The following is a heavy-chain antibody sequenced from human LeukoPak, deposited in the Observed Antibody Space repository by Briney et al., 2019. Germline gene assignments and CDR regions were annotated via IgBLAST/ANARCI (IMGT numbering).Heavy chain of an antibody. D-gene: IGHD7-27*01. J-gene: IGHJ5*02. Sequence: GGSLRLFCAASGAASGLTFSSYWMHWVRQAPGKGLVWVSRINSDGSSRNYADSVKGRFTISRDNAKNTLYLQMNSLRAEDTAVYYCARDHLLTGNWFDPWGQGTLVTVSS. CDR3: ARDHLLTGNWFDP. V-gene: IGHV3-74*01. CDR1: GLTFSSYW. CDR2: INSDGSSR.